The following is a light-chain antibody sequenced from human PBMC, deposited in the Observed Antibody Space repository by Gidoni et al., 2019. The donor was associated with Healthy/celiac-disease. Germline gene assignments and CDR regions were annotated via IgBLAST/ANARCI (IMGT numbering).Light chain of an antibody. CDR2: DDS. V-gene: IGLV3-21*02. CDR3: QVWDSSSDHYV. Sequence: SYVLTQPPSVSVAPGQTARVPCGVNNIGSKSVHCYQQKPVQAPVLVVYDDSDRPSGIPERFSGSNSGNTATLTISRVEAGDEADYYCQVWDSSSDHYVFGTGTKVTVL. J-gene: IGLJ1*01. CDR1: NIGSKS.